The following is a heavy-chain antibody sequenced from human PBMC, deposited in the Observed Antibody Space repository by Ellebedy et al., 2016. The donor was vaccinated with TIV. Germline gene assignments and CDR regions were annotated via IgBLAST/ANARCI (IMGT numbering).Heavy chain of an antibody. J-gene: IGHJ4*02. Sequence: GGSLRLXCAASGFTFDDYAMHWVRQAPGKGLEWVSGISWNSGSIGYADSVKGRFTISRDNAKNSLYLQMNSLRAEDTALYYCAKGIVVVPAAGHFDYWGQGTLVTVSS. D-gene: IGHD2-2*01. V-gene: IGHV3-9*01. CDR1: GFTFDDYA. CDR2: ISWNSGSI. CDR3: AKGIVVVPAAGHFDY.